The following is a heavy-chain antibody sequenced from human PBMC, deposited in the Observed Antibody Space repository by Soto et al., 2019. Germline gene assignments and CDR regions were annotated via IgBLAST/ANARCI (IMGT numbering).Heavy chain of an antibody. CDR3: AASKAWIQFLFDP. Sequence: SETLSLTCAVSGGSFSGYYWSWIRQPPGKGLEWIGEINHSGSTNYNPSLKSRVTISVDTSKNQFYLKLSSVTAADTAVYYCAASKAWIQFLFDPWSQGTLVTGSS. CDR2: INHSGST. D-gene: IGHD5-18*01. CDR1: GGSFSGYY. J-gene: IGHJ5*02. V-gene: IGHV4-34*01.